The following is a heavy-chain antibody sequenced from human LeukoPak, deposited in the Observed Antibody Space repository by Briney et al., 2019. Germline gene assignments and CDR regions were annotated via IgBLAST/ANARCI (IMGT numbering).Heavy chain of an antibody. V-gene: IGHV3-23*01. D-gene: IGHD3-3*01. CDR2: ISGGGGST. J-gene: IGHJ4*02. CDR1: GFTFSSYV. CDR3: ARAWRGSYVFDY. Sequence: GGSLRLSCAASGFTFSSYVMNWVRQAPGKGLEWVSVISGGGGSTYYADSVKGRFTISRDNSKNSLYLQMSSLRAEDTAVYYCARAWRGSYVFDYWGQGTLVTVSS.